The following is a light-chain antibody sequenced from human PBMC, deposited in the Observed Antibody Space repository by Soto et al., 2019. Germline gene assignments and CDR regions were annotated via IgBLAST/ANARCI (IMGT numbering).Light chain of an antibody. V-gene: IGLV2-14*03. J-gene: IGLJ2*01. CDR1: SNDVGGYDY. Sequence: QSVLTQPASVSGSPGQSITISCTGTSNDVGGYDYVTWYQHHPGKAPKLMIYDVSKRPSGISDRFSASKSGNTASLTISGVQAEDEAHYYCSSYTSRATLVFGGGTKLTVL. CDR2: DVS. CDR3: SSYTSRATLV.